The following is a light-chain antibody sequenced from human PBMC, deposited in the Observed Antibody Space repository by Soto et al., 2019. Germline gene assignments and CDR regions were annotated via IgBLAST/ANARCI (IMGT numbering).Light chain of an antibody. CDR1: ESIRTW. CDR3: QQYNNYPRT. CDR2: DAS. V-gene: IGKV1-5*01. Sequence: DIQMTQSPSTLYSSLGDRVTITCRASESIRTWLAWYQHKPGKAPKFLIYDASTLESGVPSRFSGSGSGTEFTLTISSLQPDDFATYYCQQYNNYPRTFGQGTKVDIK. J-gene: IGKJ1*01.